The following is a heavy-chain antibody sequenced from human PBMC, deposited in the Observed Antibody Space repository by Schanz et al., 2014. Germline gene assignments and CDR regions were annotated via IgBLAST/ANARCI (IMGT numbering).Heavy chain of an antibody. CDR1: GFTFGTFW. Sequence: EVQLVESGGGLLQPGGSLRLSCAASGFTFGTFWMSWVRQAPGKGLEWVANINQDGSDKSYVDSVKGRFTISRDNAKNSLYLQMNSLRAEDTALYFCVKDIYDFWSGNFDYWGQGTLVTVSS. J-gene: IGHJ4*02. D-gene: IGHD3-3*01. CDR3: VKDIYDFWSGNFDY. V-gene: IGHV3-7*03. CDR2: INQDGSDK.